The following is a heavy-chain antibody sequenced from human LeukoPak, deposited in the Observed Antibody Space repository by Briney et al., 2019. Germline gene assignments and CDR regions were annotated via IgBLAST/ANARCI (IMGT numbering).Heavy chain of an antibody. Sequence: ASVKVSCKASGYTFTSYDINWVRQATGQGLEWMGWMNPNSGNTGYAQKFQGRVTMTRNTSISTAYMELSSLRAEDTAVYYCATGIIAPTSFDFWSQGTLVTVSS. D-gene: IGHD2-15*01. CDR1: GYTFTSYD. CDR2: MNPNSGNT. J-gene: IGHJ4*02. V-gene: IGHV1-8*01. CDR3: ATGIIAPTSFDF.